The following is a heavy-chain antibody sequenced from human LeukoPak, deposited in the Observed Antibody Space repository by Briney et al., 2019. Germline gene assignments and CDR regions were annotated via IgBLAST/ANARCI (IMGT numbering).Heavy chain of an antibody. J-gene: IGHJ4*02. V-gene: IGHV3-30-3*01. Sequence: PGGSLRLSCAASGFTFSSYAMSWVRQAPGKGLEWVAVISYDGSNKYYADSVKGRFTISRDNSKNTLYLQMNSLRAEDTAVYYCAKEARQWPVLPPYYFDYWGQGTLVTVSS. CDR1: GFTFSSYA. CDR2: ISYDGSNK. D-gene: IGHD6-19*01. CDR3: AKEARQWPVLPPYYFDY.